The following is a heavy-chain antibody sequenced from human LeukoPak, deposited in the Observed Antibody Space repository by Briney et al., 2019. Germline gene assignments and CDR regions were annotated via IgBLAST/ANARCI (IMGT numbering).Heavy chain of an antibody. CDR2: IYYSGST. J-gene: IGHJ4*02. CDR1: GGSISSSSYY. CDR3: ARDLNSGSCWGY. V-gene: IGHV4-39*07. Sequence: SETLSLTCTVSGGSISSSSYYWGWIRQPPGKGLEWIGSIYYSGSTYYNPSLKSRVTISVDTSKNQFSLKLSSVTAADTAVYYCARDLNSGSCWGYWGQGTLVTVSS. D-gene: IGHD2-15*01.